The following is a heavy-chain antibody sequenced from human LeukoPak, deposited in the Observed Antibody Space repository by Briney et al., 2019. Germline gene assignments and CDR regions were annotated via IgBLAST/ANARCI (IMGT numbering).Heavy chain of an antibody. CDR2: IYYGGST. J-gene: IGHJ6*02. V-gene: IGHV4-59*01. CDR3: ARLSYDFWSPRMDV. D-gene: IGHD3-3*01. Sequence: SETLPLTCTVSGGSISSYYWSWIRQPPGKGLEWIGYIYYGGSTNYNPSLKSRVTISVDTSKNQFSLKLSSVTAADTAVYCCARLSYDFWSPRMDVWGQGTTVTVSS. CDR1: GGSISSYY.